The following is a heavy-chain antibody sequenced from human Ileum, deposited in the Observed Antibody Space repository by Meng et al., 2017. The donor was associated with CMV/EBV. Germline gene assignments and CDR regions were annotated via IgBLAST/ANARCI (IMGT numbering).Heavy chain of an antibody. CDR1: GFSFSTYW. V-gene: IGHV3-7*01. D-gene: IGHD2-15*01. CDR2: IKEDGGQK. J-gene: IGHJ4*02. Sequence: GGSLRLSCAASGFSFSTYWMTWVRQAPGKGLEWLANIKEDGGQKNYVDSLKGRFTISRDNAKNSLYLQMNTLRADDTAVYYCVRDAGWFHFDYWGQGTRVTVSS. CDR3: VRDAGWFHFDY.